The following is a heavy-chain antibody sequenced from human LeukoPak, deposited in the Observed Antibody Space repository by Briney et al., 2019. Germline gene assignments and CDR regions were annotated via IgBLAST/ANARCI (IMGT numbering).Heavy chain of an antibody. CDR2: IYYSGSP. CDR1: GGPISGYY. CDR3: ARASGGDGSGSL. J-gene: IGHJ4*02. V-gene: IGHV4-59*01. D-gene: IGHD3-10*01. Sequence: PSETLSLTCTVSGGPISGYYWSWIRQPPWKGLEWIGYIYYSGSPDYNPSLKSRVTISVDTSKNQFSLNLSSVTAADTAMYYCARASGGDGSGSLWGQGTLVTVSS.